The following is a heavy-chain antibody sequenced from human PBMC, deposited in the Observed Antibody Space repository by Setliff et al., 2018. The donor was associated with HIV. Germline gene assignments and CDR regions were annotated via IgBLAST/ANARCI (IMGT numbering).Heavy chain of an antibody. D-gene: IGHD1-26*01. CDR2: ISSSSSYI. CDR1: GFTFSSYS. J-gene: IGHJ4*02. V-gene: IGHV3-21*01. CDR3: ATDCAVVGGTGSLDS. Sequence: GGSLRLSCAASGFTFSSYSMNWVRQAPGKGLEWVSSISSSSSYIYYADSVKGRFTISRDNAKNSLYLQMNSLRAEDTAVCYCATDCAVVGGTGSLDSWGQGTLVTVSS.